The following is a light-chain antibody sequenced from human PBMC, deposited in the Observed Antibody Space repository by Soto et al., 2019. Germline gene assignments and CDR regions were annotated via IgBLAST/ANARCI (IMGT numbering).Light chain of an antibody. CDR3: CSYTSTNTHVL. V-gene: IGLV2-14*01. CDR1: SSDIGLYNY. J-gene: IGLJ2*01. Sequence: QSALTQPASVSGSPGQSITISCTGTSSDIGLYNYVSWYQQPPGKAPKLMIYDVSNRPSGVSNRFSGSKSGNTASLTISGLQAEDEADYYCCSYTSTNTHVLFGGGTKLTVL. CDR2: DVS.